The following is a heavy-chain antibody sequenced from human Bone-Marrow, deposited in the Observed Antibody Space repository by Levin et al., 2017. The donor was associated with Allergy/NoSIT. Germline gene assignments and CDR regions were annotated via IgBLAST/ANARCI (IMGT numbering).Heavy chain of an antibody. J-gene: IGHJ4*02. D-gene: IGHD4-17*01. V-gene: IGHV3-30*18. Sequence: GESLKISCVGSKFRFSSYGMHWVRQAPGKGLEWVSVISYDGNNKYYVDSVKGRFTISRDNSKNTLYLQMNSLRVEDTAVYYCAKDKEVGFYGDYVTDHWGLGTLVTVSS. CDR2: ISYDGNNK. CDR3: AKDKEVGFYGDYVTDH. CDR1: KFRFSSYG.